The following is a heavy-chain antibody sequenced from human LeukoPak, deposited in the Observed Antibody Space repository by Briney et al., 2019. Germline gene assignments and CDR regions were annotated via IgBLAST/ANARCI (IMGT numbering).Heavy chain of an antibody. CDR3: ARQDYDILTGSSSFDP. CDR1: GGSISSSSYY. V-gene: IGHV4-39*01. D-gene: IGHD3-9*01. CDR2: IYYSGST. Sequence: SETLSLTCTVSGGSISSSSYYWGWLRQPPGKGLEWIGSIYYSGSTYYNPSLKSRVTISVDTSKNQFSLKLSSVTAADTAVYYCARQDYDILTGSSSFDPWGQGTLVTVSS. J-gene: IGHJ5*02.